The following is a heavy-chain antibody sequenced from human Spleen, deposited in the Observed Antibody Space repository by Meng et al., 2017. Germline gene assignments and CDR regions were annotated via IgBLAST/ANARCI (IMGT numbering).Heavy chain of an antibody. D-gene: IGHD4-11*01. V-gene: IGHV4-34*01. CDR3: ARGPTTMAHDFDY. J-gene: IGHJ4*02. Sequence: QVQLQQWGAGLLKPSETLSLTCAVYGGSFNEYFWSWIRQSPGKGLEWIGEINHSGSTNYNPSLESRATISVDTSQNNLSLKLSSVTAADSAVYYCARGPTTMAHDFDYWGQGTLVTVSS. CDR1: GGSFNEYF. CDR2: INHSGST.